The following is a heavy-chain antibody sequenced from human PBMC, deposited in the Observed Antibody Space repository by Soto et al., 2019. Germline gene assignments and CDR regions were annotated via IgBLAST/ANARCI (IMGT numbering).Heavy chain of an antibody. Sequence: PVGSLRLSFAASGFICSSYAVHWVRQAPGKGLEWVSALTGSGGSTYYGDAVRGRFTISRDNSKNTLYLQMNSLRADDTTAYYCARAIVGGTVHALDIWGQGTVDAVS. CDR1: GFICSSYA. CDR2: LTGSGGST. D-gene: IGHD1-26*01. V-gene: IGHV3-23*02. CDR3: ARAIVGGTVHALDI. J-gene: IGHJ3*02.